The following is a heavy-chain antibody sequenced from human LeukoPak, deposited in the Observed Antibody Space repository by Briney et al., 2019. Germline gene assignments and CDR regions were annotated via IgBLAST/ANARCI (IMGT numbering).Heavy chain of an antibody. CDR2: IVASSGAT. D-gene: IGHD5-12*01. Sequence: GSLRLSCAASGFSFSNYAMNWVRQAPGKGLEWVSLIVASSGATFYADSVKGRFTISRDKSKNTLYLQMKSLRAEDTAVYYCAKGGYDYVEIGYFDYWGQGVLVTVSS. CDR3: AKGGYDYVEIGYFDY. CDR1: GFSFSNYA. J-gene: IGHJ4*03. V-gene: IGHV3-23*01.